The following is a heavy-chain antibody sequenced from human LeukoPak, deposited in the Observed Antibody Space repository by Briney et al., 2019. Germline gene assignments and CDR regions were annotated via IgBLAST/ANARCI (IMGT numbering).Heavy chain of an antibody. CDR3: ARLRSTYWYFDL. CDR1: GGSFSGYY. D-gene: IGHD1-26*01. Sequence: SETLSLTCAVYGGSFSGYYWSWIRQPPGKGLEWIGEINHSGNTHYNPSLKSRVTMSVDTSKNQFSLKLSSVTAADTAVYFCARLRSTYWYFDLWGRGTLVTVSS. J-gene: IGHJ2*01. V-gene: IGHV4-34*01. CDR2: INHSGNT.